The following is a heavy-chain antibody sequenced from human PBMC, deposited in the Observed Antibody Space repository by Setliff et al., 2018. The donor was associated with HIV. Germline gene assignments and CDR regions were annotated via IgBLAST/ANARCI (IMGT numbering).Heavy chain of an antibody. Sequence: SETLSLTCDVSGFSISSRYYWSWIRQSAGKGLEWVGRIYTGGRTNYNPSLKGRVTMSVDTSKNQFSLNLSSVTAADTAVYYCARDRMPMASWVPDKWGQGTLVTVSS. CDR3: ARDRMPMASWVPDK. CDR2: IYTGGRT. CDR1: GFSISSRYY. J-gene: IGHJ4*02. V-gene: IGHV4-4*07. D-gene: IGHD2-2*01.